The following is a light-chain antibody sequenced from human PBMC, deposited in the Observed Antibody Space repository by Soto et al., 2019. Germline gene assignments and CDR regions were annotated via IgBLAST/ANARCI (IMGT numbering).Light chain of an antibody. J-gene: IGLJ1*01. CDR3: SSYTRTSAYV. Sequence: SELTQPATVSGSHGQSINISCTGTSSDVGGYNYVSWYQQHPGKAPKLMLYDVSIRPSGVSNRFSGCKSGNTTALAISGLQAEDEADYYCSSYTRTSAYVYGTRTKVAVL. V-gene: IGLV2-14*01. CDR2: DVS. CDR1: SSDVGGYNY.